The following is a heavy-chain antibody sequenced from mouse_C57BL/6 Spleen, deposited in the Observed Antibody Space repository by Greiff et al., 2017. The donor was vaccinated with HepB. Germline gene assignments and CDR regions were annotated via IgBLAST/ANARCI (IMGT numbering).Heavy chain of an antibody. J-gene: IGHJ4*01. V-gene: IGHV1-15*01. CDR1: GYTFTDYE. Sequence: QVQLQQSGAELVRPGASVTLSCKASGYTFTDYEMHWVKQTPVHGLEWIGAIDPETGGTAYNQKFKGKAILTADKSSSTAYMELRSLTSEDSAVYYCTKAYYSWYAMDYWGQGTSVTVSS. CDR3: TKAYYSWYAMDY. CDR2: IDPETGGT. D-gene: IGHD2-12*01.